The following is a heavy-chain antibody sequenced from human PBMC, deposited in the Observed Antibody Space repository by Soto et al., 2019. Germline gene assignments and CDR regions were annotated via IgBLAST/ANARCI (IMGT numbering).Heavy chain of an antibody. V-gene: IGHV3-15*01. CDR3: TTTGTIDY. D-gene: IGHD1-1*01. CDR1: GFTFSNAW. Sequence: EVQLVESGGGLVKPGGSLRLSCAASGFTFSNAWMTWVRQAPGKGLEWLGRIKGTSDGGTTYYAAPVEGRFTISRDDSTNTVYLQMNSPKTEDTAVYYCTTTGTIDYWGQGTLVTVSS. CDR2: IKGTSDGGTT. J-gene: IGHJ4*02.